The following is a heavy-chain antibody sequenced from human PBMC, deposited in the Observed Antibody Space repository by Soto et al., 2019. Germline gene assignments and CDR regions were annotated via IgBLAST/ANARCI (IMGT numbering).Heavy chain of an antibody. CDR1: GGSIDNSHNY. V-gene: IGHV4-39*01. D-gene: IGHD1-20*01. CDR3: GTSTITGRGGRAWYDP. CDR2: VHYSGST. Sequence: QLQLQESGPGLVKPSETLSLTCSVSGGSIDNSHNYWGWIRQPPGKGLEWIGSVHYSGSTYYNPSLKTRLTIFVDTSKNQFSLKLISVTAADTAVYFCGTSTITGRGGRAWYDPWGQGTLVTVSS. J-gene: IGHJ5*02.